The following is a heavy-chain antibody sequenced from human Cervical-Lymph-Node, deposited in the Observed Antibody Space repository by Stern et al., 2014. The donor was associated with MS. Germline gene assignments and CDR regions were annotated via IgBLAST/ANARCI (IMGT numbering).Heavy chain of an antibody. V-gene: IGHV4-59*01. CDR3: ARSRDAYSPLAY. CDR2: IYYSGST. CDR1: GGSISGYD. Sequence: QLQESGPGLVKPSETLSLTCTVSGGSISGYDCSWIRQPPGKGLEWIGHIYYSGSTNYMPSLKSRVSISIDTPKNQFSLKLSSVTAADTAVYYCARSRDAYSPLAYWGQGALVTVSS. J-gene: IGHJ4*02. D-gene: IGHD5-24*01.